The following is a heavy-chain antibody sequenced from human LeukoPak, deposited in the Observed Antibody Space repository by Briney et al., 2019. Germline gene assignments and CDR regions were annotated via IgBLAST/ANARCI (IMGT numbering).Heavy chain of an antibody. CDR3: ASHYYDYVWGSYRPYDY. D-gene: IGHD3-16*02. CDR1: GFTYSSHW. CDR2: IDTGTSTK. Sequence: GGPLRLSCAASGFTYSSHWMSWPRDAPGKALEWVSYIDTGTSTKYYADSVKGRFTISRDNAKNSLYLQMNSLRAEDTAVYYCASHYYDYVWGSYRPYDYWGQGTLVTVSS. J-gene: IGHJ4*02. V-gene: IGHV3-48*01.